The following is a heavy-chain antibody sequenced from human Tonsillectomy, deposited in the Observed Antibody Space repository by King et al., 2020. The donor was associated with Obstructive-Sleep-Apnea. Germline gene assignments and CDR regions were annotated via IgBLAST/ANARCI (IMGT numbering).Heavy chain of an antibody. CDR2: ISSSSSTI. D-gene: IGHD3-10*01. J-gene: IGHJ4*02. Sequence: VQLVESGGGLVQPGGSLRLSCAASGFTFSSYSMNWVRQAPGKGLEWGSYISSSSSTIYYADSVKGRFTISRDNAKNSLYLQMNSLRAEDTAVYYCARDKASSDLGSYGFDYWGQGTLVTVSS. CDR1: GFTFSSYS. CDR3: ARDKASSDLGSYGFDY. V-gene: IGHV3-48*04.